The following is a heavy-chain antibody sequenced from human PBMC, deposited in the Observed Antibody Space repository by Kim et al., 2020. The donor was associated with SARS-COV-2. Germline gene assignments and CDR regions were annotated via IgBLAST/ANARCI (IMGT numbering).Heavy chain of an antibody. CDR3: ARDNLLWFGELYFDY. J-gene: IGHJ4*02. CDR2: IYHSGST. Sequence: SETLSLTCTVSGYSISSGYYWGWIRQPPGKGLEWIGSIYHSGSTYYNPSLKSRVTISVDTSKNQFSLKLSSVTAADTAVYYCARDNLLWFGELYFDYWGQGTLVTVSS. D-gene: IGHD3-10*01. V-gene: IGHV4-38-2*02. CDR1: GYSISSGYY.